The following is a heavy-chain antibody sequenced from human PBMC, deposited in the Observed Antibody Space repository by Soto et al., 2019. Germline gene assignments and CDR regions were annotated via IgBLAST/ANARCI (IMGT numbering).Heavy chain of an antibody. CDR2: ISAHNGNT. V-gene: IGHV1-18*01. Sequence: QVHLVQSGAEVKKPGASVKVSCKGSGYAFTTYGITWVRQAPGQGLEWMGWISAHNGNTNYAQKLQGRVTVTRDTSTSTAYKELRSLRSDDTAVYYSARGRYGDYWGQGDLVTVSS. CDR3: ARGRYGDY. CDR1: GYAFTTYG. J-gene: IGHJ4*02. D-gene: IGHD1-1*01.